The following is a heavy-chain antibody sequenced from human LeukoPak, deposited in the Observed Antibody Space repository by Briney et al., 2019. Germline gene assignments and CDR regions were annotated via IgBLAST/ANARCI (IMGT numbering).Heavy chain of an antibody. Sequence: PGGSLRLSCAASGFTFSSYGMHWVRQAPGKGLEWVSAISGSGGSTYYADSVKGRFTISRDNSKNTLYLQMNSLRAEDTAVYYCAKERAPLGYCSSTSCPFDYWGQGTLVTVSS. CDR2: ISGSGGST. CDR1: GFTFSSYG. CDR3: AKERAPLGYCSSTSCPFDY. J-gene: IGHJ4*02. D-gene: IGHD2-2*01. V-gene: IGHV3-23*01.